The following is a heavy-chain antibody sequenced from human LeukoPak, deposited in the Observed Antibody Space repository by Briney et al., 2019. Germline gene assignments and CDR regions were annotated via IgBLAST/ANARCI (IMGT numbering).Heavy chain of an antibody. J-gene: IGHJ3*02. D-gene: IGHD3-10*02. V-gene: IGHV1-18*01. CDR2: ISAYNGNT. CDR1: GYTFTSYG. CDR3: ARDPPITMSSPGAFDI. Sequence: ASVTVSCKASGYTFTSYGISWVRQAPGQGLEWMGWISAYNGNTNYAQKLQGRVTMTTDTSTSTAYMELRSLRSDDTAVYYCARDPPITMSSPGAFDIWGQGTMVTVSS.